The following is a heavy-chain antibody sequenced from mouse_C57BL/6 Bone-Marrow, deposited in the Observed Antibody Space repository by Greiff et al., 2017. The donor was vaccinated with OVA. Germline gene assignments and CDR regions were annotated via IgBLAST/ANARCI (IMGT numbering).Heavy chain of an antibody. CDR2: ISYDGSN. J-gene: IGHJ2*01. Sequence: EVQLVESGPGLVKPSQSLSLTCSVTGYSITSGYYWNWIRQFPGNKLEWMGYISYDGSNNYNPSLKNRISITRDTSKNQFFLKLNSVTTEDTATYYCAREGDTMNYWGQGTTLTVSS. D-gene: IGHD2-12*01. V-gene: IGHV3-6*01. CDR1: GYSITSGYY. CDR3: AREGDTMNY.